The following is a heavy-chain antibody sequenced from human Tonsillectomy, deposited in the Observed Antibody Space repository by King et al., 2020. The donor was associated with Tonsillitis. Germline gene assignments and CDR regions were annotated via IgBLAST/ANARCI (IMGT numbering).Heavy chain of an antibody. J-gene: IGHJ3*01. CDR1: GFTFSSYA. V-gene: IGHV3-23*04. D-gene: IGHD5-12*01. Sequence: VQLVESGGGLVQPGGSLRLSCAASGFTFSSYAMSWVRQAPGKGLEWVSGISGSGGSTYSADSVKGRFTMSRDNSKNTLYLQMNSLRAEDTAVYYCAKDKVAAMPRIAFDFWGQGTMVTVSS. CDR2: ISGSGGST. CDR3: AKDKVAAMPRIAFDF.